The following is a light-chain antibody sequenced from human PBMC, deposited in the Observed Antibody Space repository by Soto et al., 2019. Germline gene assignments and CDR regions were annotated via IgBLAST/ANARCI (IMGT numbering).Light chain of an antibody. CDR2: DAS. Sequence: EIVLTQSPATLSLSPGERATLSCRASQSISSYLAWYQQKPGQAPRLLIFDASNMATGIPARFSGSESGTDFTLTITSLEPEDFAVYYCQQRSNWPITFGQGTRLEIK. CDR1: QSISSY. V-gene: IGKV3-11*01. J-gene: IGKJ5*01. CDR3: QQRSNWPIT.